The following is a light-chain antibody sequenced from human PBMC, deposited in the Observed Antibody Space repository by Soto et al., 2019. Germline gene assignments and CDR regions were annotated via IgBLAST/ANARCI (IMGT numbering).Light chain of an antibody. J-gene: IGKJ4*01. V-gene: IGKV2-28*01. Sequence: DIVMTQSPLSLPVTPGEPASISCRSSQSLVHSNGYNYLDWYLQKPGQSPQLLIYLGSNRASGVPDRFSGSGSGASFTLKISRVEAEDVGVYYCMQALQTPRTFGGGTRVEIK. CDR1: QSLVHSNGYNY. CDR3: MQALQTPRT. CDR2: LGS.